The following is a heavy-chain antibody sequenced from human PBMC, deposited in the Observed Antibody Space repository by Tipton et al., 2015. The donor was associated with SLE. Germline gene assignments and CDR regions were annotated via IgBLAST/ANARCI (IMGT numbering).Heavy chain of an antibody. Sequence: QLVQSGPEVKKPGASVKVSCKASGYTFTTYVMHWVRQAPGQRLEWMGWINTGNGNTKYSQNFQGRVTITRDTSATTAYMELSSLRSEDTAVYYCASEYSSASYFDYWGQGTLVTVSS. CDR3: ASEYSSASYFDY. D-gene: IGHD6-6*01. CDR1: GYTFTTYV. CDR2: INTGNGNT. J-gene: IGHJ4*02. V-gene: IGHV1-3*04.